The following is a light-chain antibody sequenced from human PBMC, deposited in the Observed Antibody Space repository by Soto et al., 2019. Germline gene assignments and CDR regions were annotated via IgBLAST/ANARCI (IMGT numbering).Light chain of an antibody. CDR1: QSVSSSY. V-gene: IGKV3-20*01. Sequence: EIVLTQSPGTLSLSPGEGATLSCRASQSVSSSYLAWYQQKPGQAPRLLIYSASSRATGIPDRFSGSGSGTDFTLTISRLDPEDFAVYYCHQYGSSPYTFGQGTKLEIK. CDR3: HQYGSSPYT. J-gene: IGKJ2*01. CDR2: SAS.